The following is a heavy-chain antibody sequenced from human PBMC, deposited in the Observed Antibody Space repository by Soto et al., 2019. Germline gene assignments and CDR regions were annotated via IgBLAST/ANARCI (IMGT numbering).Heavy chain of an antibody. CDR1: GFTFSSYG. CDR2: IWYDGSNK. CDR3: AREGGYCSGGSCYRLDY. Sequence: ESGGGVVQPGRSLRLSCAASGFTFSSYGMHWVRQAPGKGLEWVAVIWYDGSNKYYADSVKGRFTISRDNSKNTLYLQMNSLRAEDTAVYYCAREGGYCSGGSCYRLDYWGQGTLVTVSS. V-gene: IGHV3-33*01. D-gene: IGHD2-15*01. J-gene: IGHJ4*02.